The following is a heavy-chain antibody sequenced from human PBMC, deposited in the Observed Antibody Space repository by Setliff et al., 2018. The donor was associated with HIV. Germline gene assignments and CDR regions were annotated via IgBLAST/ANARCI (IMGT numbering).Heavy chain of an antibody. CDR1: GFTFSDSA. V-gene: IGHV3-73*01. CDR2: IRSKANTYAT. D-gene: IGHD1-7*01. Sequence: PGGSLRLSCAASGFTFSDSAMHWVRQASGKGLEWVGRIRSKANTYATAYAASVKGRFSISRDDSKNTAYLQMNSLKTEDTALYYCTTGANWNYIGFFVRWGQGTLVTVSS. J-gene: IGHJ4*02. CDR3: TTGANWNYIGFFVR.